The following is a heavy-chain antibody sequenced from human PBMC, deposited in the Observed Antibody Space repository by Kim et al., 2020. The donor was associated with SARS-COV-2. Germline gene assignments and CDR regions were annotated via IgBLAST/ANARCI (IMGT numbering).Heavy chain of an antibody. V-gene: IGHV4-34*01. Sequence: SETLSLTCAVYGGSFSGYYWSWIRQPPGKGLEWIGEINHSGSTNYNPSLKSRVTISVDTSKNQFSLKLSSVTAADTAVYYCRITGYYYYGMDVWGQGTTVTVSS. CDR2: INHSGST. CDR3: RITGYYYYGMDV. J-gene: IGHJ6*02. D-gene: IGHD2-8*02. CDR1: GGSFSGYY.